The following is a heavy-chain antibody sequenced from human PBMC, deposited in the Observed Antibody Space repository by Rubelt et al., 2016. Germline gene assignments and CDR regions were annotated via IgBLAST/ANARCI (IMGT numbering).Heavy chain of an antibody. CDR2: ISSNGGST. CDR3: VKAALQDI. Sequence: FTFSSYAMHWVRQAPVKGLEYVSAISSNGGSTYYADSVKGRFTISRDNSKNTLYLQMSSLRAEDTGVYYCVKAALQDIWGQGTMVTVSS. J-gene: IGHJ3*02. V-gene: IGHV3-64D*06. CDR1: FTFSSYA.